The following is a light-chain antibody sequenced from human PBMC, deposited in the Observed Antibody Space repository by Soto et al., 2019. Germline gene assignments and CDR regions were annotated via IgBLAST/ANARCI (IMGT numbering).Light chain of an antibody. Sequence: QSALTQPASVSGSPGQSITISCTGTSSDVGGYNYVSWYQQHPGKAPKLIIYEVNNRPSGVSNRFSGSKSGNTASLTISGLQTEDEADNYGSSYRSKSTLVVFGGGTKLTVL. CDR2: EVN. V-gene: IGLV2-14*01. J-gene: IGLJ2*01. CDR3: SSYRSKSTLVV. CDR1: SSDVGGYNY.